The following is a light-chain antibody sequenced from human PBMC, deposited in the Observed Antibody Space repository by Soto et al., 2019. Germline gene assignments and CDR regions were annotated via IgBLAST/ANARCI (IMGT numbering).Light chain of an antibody. CDR2: GAS. CDR3: QQYGSSGT. V-gene: IGKV3-20*01. Sequence: EILLTQSPGTLSLSPGERATLSCRASQSVSNNYLAWYQQKPGQAPRLLIYGASNTATGIPDRLSGSGSGTVFTITISRLEPEDFAVYYCQQYGSSGTFGQGTKVDIK. J-gene: IGKJ1*01. CDR1: QSVSNNY.